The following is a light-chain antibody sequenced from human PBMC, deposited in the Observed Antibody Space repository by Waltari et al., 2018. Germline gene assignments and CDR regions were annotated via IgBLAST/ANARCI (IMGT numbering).Light chain of an antibody. J-gene: IGKJ2*01. Sequence: DIQMTQSPSSLSASGGDRVTNTCRAGQSISRFLNWYQQQPGEAPKLLIYTASSLQSGVPSRFSGSGSGTDFTLTISSLQPEDFATYYCQHSYRPPYIFGQGTKLEIK. CDR1: QSISRF. V-gene: IGKV1-39*01. CDR2: TAS. CDR3: QHSYRPPYI.